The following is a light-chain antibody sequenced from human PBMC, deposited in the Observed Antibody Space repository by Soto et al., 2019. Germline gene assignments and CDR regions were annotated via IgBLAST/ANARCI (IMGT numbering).Light chain of an antibody. V-gene: IGKV2-28*01. CDR1: QNLLHIDGYNY. CDR3: MQGVQTRT. Sequence: IVMTQSPLSLPVTPGEPASISCRSSQNLLHIDGYNYLDWYLQKPGQSPQLLIYLGSYRASGVPDRFSGSGSGTDFTLRISRVEAEDVGVYYCMQGVQTRTFCQVTNVDIK. CDR2: LGS. J-gene: IGKJ1*01.